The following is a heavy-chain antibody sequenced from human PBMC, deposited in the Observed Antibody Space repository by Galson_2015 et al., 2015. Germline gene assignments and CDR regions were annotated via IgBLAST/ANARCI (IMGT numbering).Heavy chain of an antibody. J-gene: IGHJ4*02. CDR3: ARHFYDYGDQGFDY. D-gene: IGHD4-17*01. V-gene: IGHV4-59*01. CDR1: GGSISSYY. CDR2: IYYSGST. Sequence: ETLSLTCTVSGGSISSYYWSWIRQPPGKGLEWIGYIYYSGSTNYNPSLKSRVTISVDTSKNQFSLKLSSVTAADTAVYYCARHFYDYGDQGFDYWGQGTLVTVSS.